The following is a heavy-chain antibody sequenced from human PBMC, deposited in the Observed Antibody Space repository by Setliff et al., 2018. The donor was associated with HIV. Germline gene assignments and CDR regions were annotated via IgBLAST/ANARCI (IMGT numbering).Heavy chain of an antibody. CDR2: INTETGTP. CDR3: ARYGSDWFFDL. J-gene: IGHJ2*01. Sequence: ASVKVSCKASGYSFTNYDINWVRQAPGQGLEWMGWINTETGTPMYAQGFTGRFVFSLDTSISTAYLQIDSLNAEDTAVYYCARYGSDWFFDLWGRGTLVTVSS. D-gene: IGHD4-17*01. CDR1: GYSFTNYD. V-gene: IGHV7-4-1*01.